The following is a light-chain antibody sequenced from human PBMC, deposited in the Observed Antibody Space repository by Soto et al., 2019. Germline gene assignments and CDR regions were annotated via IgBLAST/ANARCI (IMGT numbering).Light chain of an antibody. V-gene: IGKV1-17*01. Sequence: DIQMTQSPSSLSASVGDRVTITCRASQGFSTYLNWYQQKPGKAPKLLIYAASSLQSGVPSRFSGSGSGTEFTLTISSLQPEDFETYYCLQHDNFPWTFGQGTKVDIK. CDR2: AAS. J-gene: IGKJ1*01. CDR3: LQHDNFPWT. CDR1: QGFSTY.